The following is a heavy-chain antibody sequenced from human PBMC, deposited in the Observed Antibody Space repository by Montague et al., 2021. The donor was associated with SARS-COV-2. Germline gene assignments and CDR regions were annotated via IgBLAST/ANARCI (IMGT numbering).Heavy chain of an antibody. Sequence: SETLSLTCTVSGGSINTYYWSWIRQPPGKGLEWIGYIYYSGSTNYNPSLKSRVTISVDTSKNQFSLKLSSVTAADTAVYYCARVTTKRTRYGSGSYRGFDALDIWGQGIRVTVSS. V-gene: IGHV4-59*08. CDR2: IYYSGST. CDR1: GGSINTYY. CDR3: ARVTTKRTRYGSGSYRGFDALDI. J-gene: IGHJ3*02. D-gene: IGHD3-10*01.